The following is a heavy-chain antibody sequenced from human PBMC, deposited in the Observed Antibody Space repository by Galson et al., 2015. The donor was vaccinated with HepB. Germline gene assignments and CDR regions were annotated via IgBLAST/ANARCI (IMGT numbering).Heavy chain of an antibody. CDR2: INPNSGGT. D-gene: IGHD3-10*01. V-gene: IGHV1-2*02. J-gene: IGHJ3*02. CDR3: ARGPRGVRRNYAFDI. CDR1: GYTFTGYY. Sequence: SVKVSCKASGYTFTGYYMHWVRQAPGQGLEWMGWINPNSGGTNYAQKFQGRVTMTRDTSISTAYMELSRLRSDDTAVYYCARGPRGVRRNYAFDIWGQGTMVTVSS.